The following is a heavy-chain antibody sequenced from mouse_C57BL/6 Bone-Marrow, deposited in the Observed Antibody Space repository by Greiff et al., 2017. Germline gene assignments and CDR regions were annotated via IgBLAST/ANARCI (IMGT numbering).Heavy chain of an antibody. CDR2: INPSSGYT. J-gene: IGHJ2*01. D-gene: IGHD2-2*01. V-gene: IGHV1-7*01. Sequence: LVESGAELAKPGASVKLSCKASGYTFTSYWMHWVKQRPGQGLEWIGYINPSSGYTKYNQKFKDKATLTADKSSGTAYMQLSSLTYEDSAVYYCARWLPLYWGQGTTLTVSS. CDR3: ARWLPLY. CDR1: GYTFTSYW.